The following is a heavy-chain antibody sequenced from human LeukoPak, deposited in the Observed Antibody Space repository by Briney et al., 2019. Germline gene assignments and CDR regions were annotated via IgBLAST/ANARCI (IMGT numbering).Heavy chain of an antibody. CDR1: GFTFSSYG. V-gene: IGHV3-30*02. J-gene: IGHJ4*02. CDR2: IRYDGSNK. CDR3: AKDLYGVVPYPFDY. Sequence: GGSLRLSCAASGFTFSSYGMHWVRQAPGKGLEWVAFIRYDGSNKYYADPVKGRFTISRDNSKNTLYLQMNSLRAEDTAVYYCAKDLYGVVPYPFDYWGQGTLVTVSS. D-gene: IGHD2-2*01.